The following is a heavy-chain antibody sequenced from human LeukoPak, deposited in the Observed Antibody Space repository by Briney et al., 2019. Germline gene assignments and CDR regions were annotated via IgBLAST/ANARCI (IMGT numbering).Heavy chain of an antibody. CDR2: IYYSGST. J-gene: IGHJ4*02. Sequence: NTSETLFLTCTVSGDSISSSSYYWGWISPPPGKRLEWIGTIYYSGSTSYNPSLTSRVTISVDTSKNQFSLRLSSVTAADTAVYYCARRMGNSGPFDYWGQGTLVTVSS. D-gene: IGHD1-26*01. V-gene: IGHV4-39*01. CDR3: ARRMGNSGPFDY. CDR1: GDSISSSSYY.